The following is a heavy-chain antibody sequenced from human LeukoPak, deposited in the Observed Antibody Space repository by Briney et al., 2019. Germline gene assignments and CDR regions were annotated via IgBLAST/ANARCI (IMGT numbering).Heavy chain of an antibody. Sequence: SETLSLTCTVSGGSISSYYWSWIRQPAGKGLEWIGLIYTSGTTNYNPSLKSRVTMSVDTSKNQFSLNLISVTAADTAVYYCATHRYSYASFDYWGQGTLVTVSS. CDR2: IYTSGTT. D-gene: IGHD2-8*01. V-gene: IGHV4-4*07. CDR3: ATHRYSYASFDY. CDR1: GGSISSYY. J-gene: IGHJ4*02.